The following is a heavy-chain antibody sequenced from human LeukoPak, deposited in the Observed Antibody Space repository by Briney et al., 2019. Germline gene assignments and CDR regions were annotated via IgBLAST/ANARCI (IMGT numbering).Heavy chain of an antibody. D-gene: IGHD6-19*01. CDR3: ARDQWLGIDY. J-gene: IGHJ4*02. CDR1: GGSISSYY. V-gene: IGHV4-59*01. CDR2: IYYSGST. Sequence: SETLSLTCTASGGSISSYYWSWIRQPPGKGLEWIGYIYYSGSTNYNPSLKSRVTISVDTSKNQFSLKLSSVTAADTAVYYCARDQWLGIDYWGQGTLVTVSS.